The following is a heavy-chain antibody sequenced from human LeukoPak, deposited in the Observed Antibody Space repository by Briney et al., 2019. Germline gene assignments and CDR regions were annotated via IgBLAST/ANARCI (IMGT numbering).Heavy chain of an antibody. D-gene: IGHD6-19*01. J-gene: IGHJ4*02. V-gene: IGHV4-30-2*01. Sequence: SQTLSLTCTVSGGSISSGGYYWSWIRQPPGKGLEWIGYIYHSGSTYYNPSLKSRVTISVDTSKNQFSLKLSSVTAADTAVYYCARVGFVAVAGTNKKDYWGQGTLVTVSS. CDR3: ARVGFVAVAGTNKKDY. CDR1: GGSISSGGYY. CDR2: IYHSGST.